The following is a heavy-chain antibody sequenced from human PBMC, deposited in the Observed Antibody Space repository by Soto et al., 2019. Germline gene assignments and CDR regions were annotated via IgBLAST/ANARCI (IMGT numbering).Heavy chain of an antibody. Sequence: QPGGSLRLSCVASGFTFSSFWMSWVRQAPGKGPEWVANIKEDGSEKYYVDSVKGRFTISRDNAKNSVYLQMNSLRVEDTAVYYCAKDWVYDSSGYRENWFDPWGQGTLVTVSS. V-gene: IGHV3-7*01. J-gene: IGHJ5*02. D-gene: IGHD3-22*01. CDR2: IKEDGSEK. CDR1: GFTFSSFW. CDR3: AKDWVYDSSGYRENWFDP.